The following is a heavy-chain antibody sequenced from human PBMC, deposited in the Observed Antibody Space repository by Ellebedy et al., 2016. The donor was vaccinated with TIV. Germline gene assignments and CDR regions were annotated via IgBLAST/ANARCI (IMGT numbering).Heavy chain of an antibody. J-gene: IGHJ6*02. CDR1: GYTFTSYG. Sequence: AASVKVSCKASGYTFTSYGISWVRQAPGQGLEWMGWISAYNGNTNYAQKLQGRVTMTTDTSTSTAYMELRSLRYDDTAVYYCARDGGIVASTGGMDVWGQGTTVTVSS. CDR2: ISAYNGNT. D-gene: IGHD1-26*01. V-gene: IGHV1-18*01. CDR3: ARDGGIVASTGGMDV.